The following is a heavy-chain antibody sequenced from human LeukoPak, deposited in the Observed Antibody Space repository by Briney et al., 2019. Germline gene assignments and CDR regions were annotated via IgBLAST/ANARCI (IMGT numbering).Heavy chain of an antibody. CDR1: GGTFSSYA. Sequence: ASVKVSCKASGGTFSSYAISWVRQAPGQGLEWMGGIIPIFGTANYAQKFQGRVTITADESTSTAYMELSSLRSEDTAVYYCARASSSFLFWDYMDVWGKGTTVTVSS. CDR2: IIPIFGTA. D-gene: IGHD6-6*01. CDR3: ARASSSFLFWDYMDV. V-gene: IGHV1-69*13. J-gene: IGHJ6*03.